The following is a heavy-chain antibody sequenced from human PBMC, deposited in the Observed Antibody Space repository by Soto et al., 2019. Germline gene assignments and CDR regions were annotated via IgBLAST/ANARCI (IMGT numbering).Heavy chain of an antibody. CDR3: ARDMGYCSGGSCYSRYYYCYGMDV. V-gene: IGHV1-3*01. CDR2: INAGNGNT. Sequence: QVQLVQSGAEVKKPGASVKVSCKASGYTFTSYAMHWVRQAPGQRLEWMGWINAGNGNTKYSQKFQGRVAINRDTSASTAYMELSSLRSEDTAVYYCARDMGYCSGGSCYSRYYYCYGMDVWGQGTTVTVSS. CDR1: GYTFTSYA. J-gene: IGHJ6*02. D-gene: IGHD2-15*01.